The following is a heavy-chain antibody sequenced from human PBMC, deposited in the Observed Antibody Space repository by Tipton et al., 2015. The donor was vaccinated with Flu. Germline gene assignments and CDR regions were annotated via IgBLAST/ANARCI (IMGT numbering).Heavy chain of an antibody. CDR3: ARDNSLFPGALIY. Sequence: TLSLTCTVSGGSISSYYWTWIRQPPGEGLEWIGQIYFTGTANYNPSLQSRLTISLDKSKNQFSLRLRSVTAADTAVYYCARDNSLFPGALIYWGQGTLVTVSS. J-gene: IGHJ4*02. CDR1: GGSISSYY. CDR2: IYFTGTA. D-gene: IGHD4-23*01. V-gene: IGHV4-59*01.